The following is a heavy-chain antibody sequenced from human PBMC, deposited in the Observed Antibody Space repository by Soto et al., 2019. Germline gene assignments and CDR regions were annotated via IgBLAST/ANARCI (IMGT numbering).Heavy chain of an antibody. Sequence: QVQLVESGGGVVQPGRSLRLSCAASGFTFSSYAMHWVRQAPGKGLEWVAVISYDGSNKYYADSVQGRFPISRDNSKNTLYLQMNRLTAEDTAVYYCPRLGAHPNIVGATNYYYGMDVW. J-gene: IGHJ6*01. V-gene: IGHV3-30-3*01. D-gene: IGHD1-26*01. CDR2: ISYDGSNK. CDR1: GFTFSSYA. CDR3: PRLGAHPNIVGATNYYYGMDV.